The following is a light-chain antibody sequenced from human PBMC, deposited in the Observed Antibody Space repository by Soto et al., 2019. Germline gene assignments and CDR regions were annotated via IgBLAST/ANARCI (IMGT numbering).Light chain of an antibody. Sequence: QSALTQPASVSGSPGQSITISCTGTSSDVGGFNYVSWYQQHPGKAPKLLIFDVYSRPSGISNRFSGSKSGNTASLTISGLQAEGEADYYCSSYTTSSSYVFGAGTKVTVL. CDR1: SSDVGGFNY. J-gene: IGLJ1*01. V-gene: IGLV2-14*01. CDR3: SSYTTSSSYV. CDR2: DVY.